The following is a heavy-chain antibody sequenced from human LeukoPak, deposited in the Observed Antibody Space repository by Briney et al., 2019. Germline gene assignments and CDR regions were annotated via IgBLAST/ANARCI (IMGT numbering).Heavy chain of an antibody. CDR3: AKDLSGPYYDILTGYPYFDY. D-gene: IGHD3-9*01. CDR2: ISGSGGST. V-gene: IGHV3-23*01. Sequence: GGSLRLSCAASGFTFSSYAMSWVRQAPGMGLEWVSAISGSGGSTYYADSVKGRFTISRDNSKNTLYLQMNSLRAEDTAVYYCAKDLSGPYYDILTGYPYFDYWGQGTLATVSS. CDR1: GFTFSSYA. J-gene: IGHJ4*02.